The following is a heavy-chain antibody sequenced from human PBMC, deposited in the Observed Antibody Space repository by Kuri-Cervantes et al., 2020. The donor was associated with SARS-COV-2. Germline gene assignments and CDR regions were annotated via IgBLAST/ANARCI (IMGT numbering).Heavy chain of an antibody. Sequence: SETLSLTCAVSGGSISSGGYSWSWIRQPPGKGLEWIGSIYHSGSTYYNPSLKSRVTISVDTSKNQFSLKLSSVTAADTAVYYCARDGGSGYDWTDYYYYYMDVWGKGTTVTVSS. CDR2: IYHSGST. D-gene: IGHD5-12*01. J-gene: IGHJ6*03. CDR3: ARDGGSGYDWTDYYYYYMDV. CDR1: GGSISSGGYS. V-gene: IGHV4-30-2*01.